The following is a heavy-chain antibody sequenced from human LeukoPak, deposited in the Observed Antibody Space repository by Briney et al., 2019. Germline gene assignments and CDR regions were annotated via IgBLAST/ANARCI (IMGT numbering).Heavy chain of an antibody. CDR2: IYPGDSDT. D-gene: IGHD2-15*01. CDR3: ARPRVVGATLDAFDV. Sequence: GESLKFSCKGSGYSFTSYWIAWVRQMPGKGLEWMGIIYPGDSDTRYSPSFQGQVTISADKSVSTAYLQWSSLVASDTAIYYCARPRVVGATLDAFDVWGQGTMVTVAS. CDR1: GYSFTSYW. J-gene: IGHJ3*01. V-gene: IGHV5-51*01.